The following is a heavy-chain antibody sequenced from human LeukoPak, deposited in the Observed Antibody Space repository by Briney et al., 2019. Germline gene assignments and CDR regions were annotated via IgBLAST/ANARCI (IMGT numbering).Heavy chain of an antibody. Sequence: GGSLRLSCAASGFTFSSYGMHWVRQAPGKGLEWVAVIWYDGSNKYYAGSVKGRFTISRDNSKNTLYLQMNSLRAEDTAVYYCARDLLYYDFWSGYYEAPRDYYYGMDVWGQGTTVTVSS. CDR1: GFTFSSYG. CDR3: ARDLLYYDFWSGYYEAPRDYYYGMDV. J-gene: IGHJ6*02. D-gene: IGHD3-3*01. CDR2: IWYDGSNK. V-gene: IGHV3-33*01.